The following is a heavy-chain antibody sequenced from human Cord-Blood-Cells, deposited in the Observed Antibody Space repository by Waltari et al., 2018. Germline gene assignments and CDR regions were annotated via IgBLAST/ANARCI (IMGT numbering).Heavy chain of an antibody. V-gene: IGHV4-34*01. D-gene: IGHD2-8*01. Sequence: QVQLQQWGAGLLKPSETLSLTCAVYGGSFSGYYWGWIRQPPGKGLEWIGEIKHSGSTNYNPSRKSRVTISVDTSKNQCSLKLSAVTDADTAVYCCAREARYCTNGGCYYYYYYMDVWGKGTTVTVSS. CDR3: AREARYCTNGGCYYYYYYMDV. CDR1: GGSFSGYY. CDR2: IKHSGST. J-gene: IGHJ6*03.